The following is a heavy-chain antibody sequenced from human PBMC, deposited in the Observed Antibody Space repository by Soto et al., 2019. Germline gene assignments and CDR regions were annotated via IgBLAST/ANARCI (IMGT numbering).Heavy chain of an antibody. V-gene: IGHV1-69*01. J-gene: IGHJ6*02. Sequence: QVQLVQSGAEVKKPGSSVKVSCKSSGHTFSSHSINWVRQAPGQGLEWMGGIIPIFGPANFAKKFQGRVTITADESTTTADMELNSLRSEDTAVYYCATGSFTSTGARIGYHYTAMDVWGQGTTVTVSS. D-gene: IGHD2-2*01. CDR3: ATGSFTSTGARIGYHYTAMDV. CDR1: GHTFSSHS. CDR2: IIPIFGPA.